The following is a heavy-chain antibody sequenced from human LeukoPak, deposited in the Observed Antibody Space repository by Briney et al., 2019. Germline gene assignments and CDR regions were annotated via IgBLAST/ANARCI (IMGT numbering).Heavy chain of an antibody. CDR2: IIPIFGTA. CDR3: ARDGSLQNSGTKGGDY. Sequence: SSVKVSCKASGGTFSSYAISWVRQAPGQGLEWMGRIIPIFGTANYAQKFQGRVTITTDESTGTAYMELSSLRSEDTAVYYCARDGSLQNSGTKGGDYWGQGTLVTVSS. J-gene: IGHJ4*02. V-gene: IGHV1-69*05. CDR1: GGTFSSYA. D-gene: IGHD1-14*01.